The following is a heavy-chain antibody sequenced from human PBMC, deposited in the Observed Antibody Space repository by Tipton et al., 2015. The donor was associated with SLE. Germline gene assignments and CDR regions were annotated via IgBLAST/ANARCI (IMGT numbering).Heavy chain of an antibody. J-gene: IGHJ5*01. CDR3: ARGTYFDWPKDSRGWFDS. CDR2: TYSNGNT. D-gene: IGHD3-9*01. Sequence: TLSLTCTVSGRSMNSYNYYWRWIRQHPGKGLEWVGDTYSNGNTHYNPSLKSRVSISVDPSKNQFSLNLNSVTAADTAVYFCARGTYFDWPKDSRGWFDSWGQGTLVSFSS. V-gene: IGHV4-31*03. CDR1: GRSMNSYNYY.